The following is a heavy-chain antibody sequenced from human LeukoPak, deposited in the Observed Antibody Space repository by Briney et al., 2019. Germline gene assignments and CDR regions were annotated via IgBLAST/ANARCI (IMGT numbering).Heavy chain of an antibody. Sequence: LRLSCAASGFTFSDYYWSWIRRPPGKGLEWIGYIYYSGSTNYNPSLKSRVTISVDTSKNQFSLKLSSVTAADTAVYYCARDGRSDYYYDSSGNDYWGQGTLVTVSS. V-gene: IGHV4-59*12. CDR3: ARDGRSDYYYDSSGNDY. CDR1: GFTFSDYY. CDR2: IYYSGST. J-gene: IGHJ4*02. D-gene: IGHD3-22*01.